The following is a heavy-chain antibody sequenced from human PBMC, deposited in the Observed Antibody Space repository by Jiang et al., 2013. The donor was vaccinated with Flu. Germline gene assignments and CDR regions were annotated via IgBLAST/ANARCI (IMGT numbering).Heavy chain of an antibody. V-gene: IGHV3-9*01. Sequence: VQLVESGGGLVQPGRSLRLSCAASGFTFDDYTMHWVRQAPGKGLEWVSGISWNSGSIGYADSVKGRFTISRDNAKNSLYLQMNSLRSEDTALYYCAKDKGGYGDYTGYFDYWGQGTLVTVSS. CDR3: AKDKGGYGDYTGYFDY. J-gene: IGHJ4*02. CDR2: ISWNSGSI. D-gene: IGHD4-17*01. CDR1: GFTFDDYT.